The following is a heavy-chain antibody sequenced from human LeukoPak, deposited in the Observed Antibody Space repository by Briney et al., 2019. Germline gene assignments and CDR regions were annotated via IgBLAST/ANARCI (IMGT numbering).Heavy chain of an antibody. CDR2: ISAYNGNT. CDR3: ARDVSRFCSGGSCYPSDY. J-gene: IGHJ4*02. V-gene: IGHV1-18*01. D-gene: IGHD2-15*01. CDR1: GYTFTSYG. Sequence: GASVKVSCKASGYTFTSYGISWVRQAPGQGLEWMGWISAYNGNTNYAQKLQGRVTMTTDTSTSTAYKELRSLRSDDTAVYYCARDVSRFCSGGSCYPSDYWGQGTLVTVSS.